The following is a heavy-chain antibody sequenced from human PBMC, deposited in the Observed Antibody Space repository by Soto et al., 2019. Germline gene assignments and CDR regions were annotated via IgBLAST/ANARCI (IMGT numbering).Heavy chain of an antibody. D-gene: IGHD3-10*01. Sequence: SETLSLTCTVSGGSISSYYWSWIRQPPGKGLEWIGYIYYSGSTNYNPSLKSRVTISVDTSKNQFSLKLSSVTAADTAVYYCARFTMVRGVIPTDASDIWCQGPMVTLAS. CDR1: GGSISSYY. V-gene: IGHV4-59*01. CDR3: ARFTMVRGVIPTDASDI. J-gene: IGHJ3*02. CDR2: IYYSGST.